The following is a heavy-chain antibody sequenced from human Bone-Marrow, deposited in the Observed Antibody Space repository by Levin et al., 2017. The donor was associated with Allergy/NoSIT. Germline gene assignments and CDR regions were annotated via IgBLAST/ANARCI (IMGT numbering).Heavy chain of an antibody. Sequence: SETLSLTCTVSGGSISSANYYWGWIRQSPGKGLEWIGSIYYSGSTYYNPSLKSRVTISVDSSNNQFFLNASPVTAEDTTVYYCATAPREDYDSSGYYFFESWGQGNLVTVSS. J-gene: IGHJ4*02. CDR3: ATAPREDYDSSGYYFFES. CDR1: GGSISSANYY. V-gene: IGHV4-39*01. CDR2: IYYSGST. D-gene: IGHD3-22*01.